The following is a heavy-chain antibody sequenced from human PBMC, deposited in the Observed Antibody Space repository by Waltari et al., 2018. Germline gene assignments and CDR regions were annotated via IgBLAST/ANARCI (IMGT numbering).Heavy chain of an antibody. J-gene: IGHJ4*02. D-gene: IGHD4-17*01. CDR1: GYTFTGYY. CDR2: INPNSGGT. V-gene: IGHV1-2*02. CDR3: ARDWAYGDPLFDY. Sequence: QVQLVQSGAAVKKPGASVKVSCKASGYTFTGYYMHWVRQAPGQGLEWMGWINPNSGGTNYAQKFQCRVTMTRDTSISTAYMELSRLRSDDTAVYYCARDWAYGDPLFDYWGQGTLVTVSS.